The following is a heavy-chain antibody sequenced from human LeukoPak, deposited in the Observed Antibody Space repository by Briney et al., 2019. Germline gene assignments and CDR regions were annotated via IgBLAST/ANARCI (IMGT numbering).Heavy chain of an antibody. J-gene: IGHJ4*02. V-gene: IGHV1-69*01. CDR1: GGTFSSYA. Sequence: SVKVSCKASGGTFSSYAISWVRQAPGQGREWMGGIIPVFGTANYAQKFQGRMTITADESTSTAYMELSSLRSEDTAAYYCARSGAGALRPDYWGQGTLVTVSS. CDR3: ARSGAGALRPDY. D-gene: IGHD1-26*01. CDR2: IIPVFGTA.